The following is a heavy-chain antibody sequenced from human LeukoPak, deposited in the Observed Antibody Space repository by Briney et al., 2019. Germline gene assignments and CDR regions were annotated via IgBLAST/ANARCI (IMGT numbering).Heavy chain of an antibody. D-gene: IGHD3-22*01. Sequence: SVKVSCKASGGTFSSYAISWVRQAPGQGLEWMGGIIPIFGTANHAQKFQGRVTITADKSTSTAYMELSSLRSEDTAVYYCARESAYYYDSSGPRNAFDIWGQGTMVTVSS. V-gene: IGHV1-69*06. CDR3: ARESAYYYDSSGPRNAFDI. CDR1: GGTFSSYA. CDR2: IIPIFGTA. J-gene: IGHJ3*02.